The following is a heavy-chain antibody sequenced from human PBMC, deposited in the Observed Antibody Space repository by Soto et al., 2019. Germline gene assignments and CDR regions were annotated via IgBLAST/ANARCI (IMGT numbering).Heavy chain of an antibody. CDR3: ARGTSGSYYNFDY. CDR2: IDPSDSYT. V-gene: IGHV5-10-1*01. Sequence: GESLKISCKGSGYSFTSYWISWVRQMPGKGLEWMGRIDPSDSYTNYSPSFQGHVTISADKSISTAYLQWSSLKASDTAMYYCARGTSGSYYNFDYWGRGTLVTVSS. CDR1: GYSFTSYW. J-gene: IGHJ4*02. D-gene: IGHD3-10*01.